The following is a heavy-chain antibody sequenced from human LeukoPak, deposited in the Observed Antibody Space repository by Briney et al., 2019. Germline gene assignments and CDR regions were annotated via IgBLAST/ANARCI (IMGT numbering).Heavy chain of an antibody. D-gene: IGHD6-19*01. J-gene: IGHJ4*02. Sequence: GESLKISCKGSGYSFTSYWIGWVRQMPGKGLEWMGIIYPGDSDTRYSPSSQGQVTISADKSISTAYLQWSSLKASDTAMYYCATSGNSSGSLFDYWGQGTLVTVSS. CDR1: GYSFTSYW. CDR2: IYPGDSDT. CDR3: ATSGNSSGSLFDY. V-gene: IGHV5-51*01.